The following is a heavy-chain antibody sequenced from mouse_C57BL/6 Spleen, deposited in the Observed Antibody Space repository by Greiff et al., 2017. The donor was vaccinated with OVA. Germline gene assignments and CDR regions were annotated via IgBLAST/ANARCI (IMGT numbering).Heavy chain of an antibody. CDR2: INPSTGGT. V-gene: IGHV1-42*01. CDR3: ARKGNGYAVDY. J-gene: IGHJ4*01. D-gene: IGHD2-1*01. Sequence: VQLQQSGPELVKPGASVKISCKASGYSFTGYSMNWVKQSPEKSLEWIGEINPSTGGTSYNQKFKAQATLTVDKSSSTAYMQLKSLTSEDSAVYYCARKGNGYAVDYWGQGTSVTVSS. CDR1: GYSFTGYS.